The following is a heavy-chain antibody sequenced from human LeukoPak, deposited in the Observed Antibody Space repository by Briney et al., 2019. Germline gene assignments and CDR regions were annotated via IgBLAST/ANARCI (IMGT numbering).Heavy chain of an antibody. CDR3: VRGRGWVDY. D-gene: IGHD3-10*01. CDR2: INQDGSEK. J-gene: IGHJ4*02. Sequence: GSLRLSCAASGFTLTDYWMTWVRQAPGKGLEWVANINQDGSEKYYVDSVKGRFTISRDNAKKSLCLQMNSLRVEDTAVYYCVRGRGWVDYWGQGTLVTVSS. CDR1: GFTLTDYW. V-gene: IGHV3-7*01.